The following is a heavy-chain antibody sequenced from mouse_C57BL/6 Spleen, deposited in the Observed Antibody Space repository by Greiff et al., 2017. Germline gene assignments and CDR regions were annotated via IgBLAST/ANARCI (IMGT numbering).Heavy chain of an antibody. CDR1: GYTFTDYY. CDR3: ARSSYDYDGDFDY. J-gene: IGHJ2*01. Sequence: EVQLQQSGPELVKPGASVKISCKASGYTFTDYYMNWVKQSHGKSLEWIGDINPNNGGTSYNQKFKGKATLTVDKSSSTAYMELRSLTSEDSAVYYCARSSYDYDGDFDYWGQGTTLTVSS. CDR2: INPNNGGT. V-gene: IGHV1-26*01. D-gene: IGHD2-4*01.